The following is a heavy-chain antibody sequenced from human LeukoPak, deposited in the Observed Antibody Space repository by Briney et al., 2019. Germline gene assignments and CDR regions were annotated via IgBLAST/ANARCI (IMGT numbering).Heavy chain of an antibody. V-gene: IGHV4-4*07. CDR2: IYTSGST. CDR1: GGSISSYY. CDR3: ARDSTLYYYYYYMDV. D-gene: IGHD2-2*01. J-gene: IGHJ6*03. Sequence: TSETLSPTCTVSGGSISSYYWSWIRQPAGKGLEWIGRIYTSGSTNYNPSLKRRVTMSVDTSKNQFSLKRSSVAAADTAVYYCARDSTLYYYYYYMDVWGKGTTVTVSS.